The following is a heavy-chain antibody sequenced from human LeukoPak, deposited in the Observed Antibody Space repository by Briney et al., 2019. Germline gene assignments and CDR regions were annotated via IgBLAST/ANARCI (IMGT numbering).Heavy chain of an antibody. CDR3: ARVVDDSRSDYFGY. Sequence: GASVKVSCKASGGTFSNNVISWVRQAPGQGLEWMGRIIPIVGIANYAQKFQGRVTITADKSTSTAYMELSSLRSEDTAVYYCARVVDDSRSDYFGYWGQGTLVTVSS. CDR1: GGTFSNNV. D-gene: IGHD3-22*01. CDR2: IIPIVGIA. J-gene: IGHJ4*02. V-gene: IGHV1-69*04.